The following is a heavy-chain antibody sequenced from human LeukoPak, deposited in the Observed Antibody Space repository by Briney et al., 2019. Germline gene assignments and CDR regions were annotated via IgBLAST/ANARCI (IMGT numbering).Heavy chain of an antibody. V-gene: IGHV1-46*01. Sequence: ASVKVSCKASGYTFTSYYMHWVRQAPGQGLEWMGIINPSGGSTSYAQKFQGRVTMTRDTSTSTVYMELSSLRSEDTAVYSCARDYYDSSGEADFDYWGQGTLVTVSS. CDR3: ARDYYDSSGEADFDY. J-gene: IGHJ4*02. CDR1: GYTFTSYY. CDR2: INPSGGST. D-gene: IGHD3-22*01.